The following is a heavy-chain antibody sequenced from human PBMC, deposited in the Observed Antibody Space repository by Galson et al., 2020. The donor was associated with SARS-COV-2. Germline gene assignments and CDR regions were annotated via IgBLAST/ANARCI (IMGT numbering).Heavy chain of an antibody. J-gene: IGHJ4*02. CDR3: SRGLSSSWPFSDF. Sequence: GESLKISCAASGFTFSSYNMNWVRQAPGKGLERVSFITSSSTTYYADSVKGRFTISRDNAKNSLYLQMSGLRDDDTALYYCSRGLSSSWPFSDFWGQGALVTVSS. CDR2: ITSSSTT. D-gene: IGHD6-13*01. V-gene: IGHV3-48*02. CDR1: GFTFSSYN.